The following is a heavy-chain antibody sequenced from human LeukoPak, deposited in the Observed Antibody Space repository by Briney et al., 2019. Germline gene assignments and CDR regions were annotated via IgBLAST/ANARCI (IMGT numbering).Heavy chain of an antibody. CDR3: ASATRYCSSTSCYQEYFQH. J-gene: IGHJ1*01. Sequence: PSETLSLTCTVSGGSIRSYYWSWIRQPPGKGLEWIGYIYYSGSTNYNPSLKSRVTISVDTSKNQFSLKLSSVTAADTAVYYCASATRYCSSTSCYQEYFQHWGQGTLVTVSS. CDR1: GGSIRSYY. D-gene: IGHD2-2*01. V-gene: IGHV4-59*08. CDR2: IYYSGST.